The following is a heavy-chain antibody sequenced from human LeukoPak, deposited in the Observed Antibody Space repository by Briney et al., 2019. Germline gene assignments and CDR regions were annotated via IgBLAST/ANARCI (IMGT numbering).Heavy chain of an antibody. J-gene: IGHJ4*02. CDR1: GASISSGDYY. CDR3: ARGDYYDSSGYPIDY. D-gene: IGHD3-22*01. V-gene: IGHV4-30-4*01. Sequence: PSETLSLTCTVSGASISSGDYYWSWIHQPPGKGLEWIGYIYYSGSTYYNPSLKSRVTISVDTSKNQFSLKLSSVTAADTAVYYCARGDYYDSSGYPIDYWGQGTLVTVSS. CDR2: IYYSGST.